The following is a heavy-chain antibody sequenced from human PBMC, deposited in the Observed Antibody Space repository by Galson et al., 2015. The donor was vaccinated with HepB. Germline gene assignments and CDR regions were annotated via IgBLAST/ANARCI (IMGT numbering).Heavy chain of an antibody. V-gene: IGHV1-69*04. D-gene: IGHD2-21*02. CDR1: GGAFSSYA. CDR3: ARAVVVTAIPYYYYGMDV. CDR2: IIPILGIA. Sequence: SVKVSCKASGGAFSSYAISWVRQAPGQGLEWMGRIIPILGIANYAQKFQGRVTITADKSTSTAYMELSSLRSEDTAVYYCARAVVVTAIPYYYYGMDVWGQGTTVTVSS. J-gene: IGHJ6*02.